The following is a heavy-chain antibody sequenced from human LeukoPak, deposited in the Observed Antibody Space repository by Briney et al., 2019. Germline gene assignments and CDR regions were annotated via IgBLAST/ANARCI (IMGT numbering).Heavy chain of an antibody. CDR3: AKMMGQRLYDYCMDV. D-gene: IGHD3-16*01. V-gene: IGHV3-23*01. Sequence: GSLRLSCAASGFAFSNLAMSWVRQTPGKGLEWVSAMSGSGDGTYYADSVKGRFTISRDNSKNTLYLQMNSLRAEDTAVYYCAKMMGQRLYDYCMDVWGKGTTVTVSS. J-gene: IGHJ6*03. CDR1: GFAFSNLA. CDR2: MSGSGDGT.